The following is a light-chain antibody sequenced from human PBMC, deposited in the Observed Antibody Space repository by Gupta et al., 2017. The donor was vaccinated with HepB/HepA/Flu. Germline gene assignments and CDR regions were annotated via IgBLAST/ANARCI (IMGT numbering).Light chain of an antibody. J-gene: IGLJ2*01. CDR1: SDVGGYNY. CDR3: SSYTSSSTLDVV. V-gene: IGLV2-14*03. CDR2: DVS. Sequence: SDVGGYNYVSWYQQHPGKAPKLMIYDVSNRPSGVSNRFSGSKSGNTASLTISGLQAEDEADYYCSSYTSSSTLDVVFGGGTKLTVL.